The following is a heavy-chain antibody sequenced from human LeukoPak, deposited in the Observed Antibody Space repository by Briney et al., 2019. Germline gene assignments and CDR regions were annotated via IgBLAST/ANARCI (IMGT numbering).Heavy chain of an antibody. J-gene: IGHJ4*02. CDR3: ARVGFWSGYYFDY. D-gene: IGHD3-3*01. V-gene: IGHV4-59*01. CDR1: GGSISSYY. CDR2: IYYSGST. Sequence: PSETLSLTCTVPGGSISSYYWSWIRQPPGKGLEWIGYIYYSGSTNYNPSLKSRVTISVDTSKNQFSLKLSSVTAADTAVYYCARVGFWSGYYFDYWGQGTLVTVSS.